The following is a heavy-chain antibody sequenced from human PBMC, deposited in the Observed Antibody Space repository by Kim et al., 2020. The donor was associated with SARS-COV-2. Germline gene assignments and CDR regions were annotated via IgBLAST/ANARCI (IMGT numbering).Heavy chain of an antibody. V-gene: IGHV4-39*01. D-gene: IGHD3-22*01. CDR2: IYYSGST. CDR1: GGSISSSSYY. CDR3: ATPQVIGGYYSVDYFDY. J-gene: IGHJ4*02. Sequence: SETLSLTCTVSGGSISSSSYYWGWIRQPPGKGLEWIGSIYYSGSTYYNPSLKSRVTISVDTSKNQFSLKLSSVTAADTAVYYCATPQVIGGYYSVDYFDYWGQGTLVTVSS.